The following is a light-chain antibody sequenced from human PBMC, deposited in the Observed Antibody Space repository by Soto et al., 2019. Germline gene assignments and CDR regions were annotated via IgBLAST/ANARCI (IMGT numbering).Light chain of an antibody. J-gene: IGKJ2*01. CDR3: QQYSISPRT. CDR2: GAS. CDR1: QTITNNY. V-gene: IGKV3-20*01. Sequence: EIVLTQSPGTLSLSPGERATLSCSASQTITNNYLAWYQHKPGQAPRLLIYGASNRATGIPDRFSGSGSGTDFTLTISRLEPEDFAVYYCQQYSISPRTFGLGTKL.